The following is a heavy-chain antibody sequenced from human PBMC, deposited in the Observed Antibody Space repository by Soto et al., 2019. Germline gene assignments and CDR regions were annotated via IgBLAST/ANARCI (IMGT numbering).Heavy chain of an antibody. CDR2: ISPHNGKT. V-gene: IGHV1-18*01. D-gene: IGHD2-2*01. J-gene: IGHJ3*02. CDR1: AYSFTSYG. Sequence: QVQLVQSGAEVKKPGASGKVSCKASAYSFTSYGISWVRQAPGQGLEWMGWISPHNGKTNYAQKLQCRVTMTTDTSTSTAYMELRSMRSDVTAVYYCARWDCSSTSCQSNAFDIWGQGTMVTVSS. CDR3: ARWDCSSTSCQSNAFDI.